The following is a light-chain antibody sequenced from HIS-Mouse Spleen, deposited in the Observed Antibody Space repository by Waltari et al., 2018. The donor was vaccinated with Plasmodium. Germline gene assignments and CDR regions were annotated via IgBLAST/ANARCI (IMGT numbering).Light chain of an antibody. CDR2: EGS. CDR3: CSYAGSSTLV. V-gene: IGLV2-23*01. Sequence: QSALTQPASVSGSPGQSITISCTGTSSDVGSYNLVSWYQQHPGKAPKLIIYEGSKRPSGVSNRFSGSKSGNTASRTISGLKAEDEADYYCCSYAGSSTLVFGGGTKLTVL. CDR1: SSDVGSYNL. J-gene: IGLJ2*01.